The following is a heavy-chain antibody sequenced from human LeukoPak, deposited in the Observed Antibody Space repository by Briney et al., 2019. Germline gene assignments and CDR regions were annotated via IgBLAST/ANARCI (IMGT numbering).Heavy chain of an antibody. CDR2: IYPGDSDT. CDR1: GYSFTSYW. CDR3: ARTTVLSSGPSDY. V-gene: IGHV5-51*01. D-gene: IGHD6-19*01. J-gene: IGHJ4*02. Sequence: GESLKISCKGSGYSFTSYWIGWVRQMPGKGLEWMGIIYPGDSDTRYSPSFQGQVTISADKSISAAYLQWSSLKASDTAMYYCARTTVLSSGPSDYWGQGTLVTVSS.